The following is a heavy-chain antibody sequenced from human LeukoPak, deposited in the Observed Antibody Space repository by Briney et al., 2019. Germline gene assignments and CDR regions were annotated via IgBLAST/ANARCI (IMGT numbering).Heavy chain of an antibody. CDR1: GYTFTSYD. J-gene: IGHJ4*02. Sequence: ASVKVSCKASGYTFTSYDINWVRQATGQGLEWMGWMNPNSGNTGYAQKFQGRVTMTRNTSISTAYMELSSLRSEDAAVYYCARAHIRARRSFGYWGQGTLVTVSS. D-gene: IGHD2-21*01. CDR2: MNPNSGNT. V-gene: IGHV1-8*01. CDR3: ARAHIRARRSFGY.